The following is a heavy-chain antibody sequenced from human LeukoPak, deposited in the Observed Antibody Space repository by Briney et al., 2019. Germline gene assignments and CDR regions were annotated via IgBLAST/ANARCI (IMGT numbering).Heavy chain of an antibody. CDR1: GGTFSSYA. D-gene: IGHD3-3*01. CDR3: ARSRMIYDVDYYYYLDI. V-gene: IGHV1-69*13. CDR2: IIPIFGTA. Sequence: GASVKVSCKASGGTFSSYAISWVRQAPGQGLEWMGGIIPIFGTANYAQKFQGRVTITADESTTTAYMELSSLRSEDTAVYYCARSRMIYDVDYYYYLDIWGKGTTVVVS. J-gene: IGHJ6*03.